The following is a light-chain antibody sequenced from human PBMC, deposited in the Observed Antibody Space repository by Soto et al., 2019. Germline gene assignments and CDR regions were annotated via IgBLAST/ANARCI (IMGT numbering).Light chain of an antibody. J-gene: IGKJ1*01. CDR1: QSVSRTY. Sequence: EIVLTQSPGTLSLSPGERATLSCRASQSVSRTYLAWYQETPVQAPRLLIYATSSRATGIPDRFSGSGSGTDFTLTISRLEPEDFAVYYCQQYGRSGTFGQGTKVDIK. CDR2: ATS. CDR3: QQYGRSGT. V-gene: IGKV3-20*01.